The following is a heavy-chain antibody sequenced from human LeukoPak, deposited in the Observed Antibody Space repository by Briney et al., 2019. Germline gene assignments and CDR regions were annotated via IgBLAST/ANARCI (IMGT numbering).Heavy chain of an antibody. CDR2: ISWNSGSI. Sequence: GGSLRLSCAASGFTFDDYAMHWVRQAPGKGLEWVSGISWNSGSIGYADSVKGRFTISRDNAKNSLYLQMNSLRAEDTAVYYCAKVLWGSGYYFDYWGQGTLVTVSS. V-gene: IGHV3-9*01. D-gene: IGHD3-16*01. CDR1: GFTFDDYA. J-gene: IGHJ4*02. CDR3: AKVLWGSGYYFDY.